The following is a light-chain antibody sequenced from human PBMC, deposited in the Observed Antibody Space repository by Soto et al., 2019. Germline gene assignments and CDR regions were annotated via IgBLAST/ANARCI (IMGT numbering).Light chain of an antibody. CDR2: MPS. Sequence: DIQMTQSPSTMSASVGDRVSITCRASHSIGTWLACHQQQPGKAPKSLINMPSNLENVVPSRFNASGSGTEFTLTISSLQPDDFPTHFCQQDNTYPYTFGQGNKLEIK. CDR3: QQDNTYPYT. J-gene: IGKJ2*01. CDR1: HSIGTW. V-gene: IGKV1-5*03.